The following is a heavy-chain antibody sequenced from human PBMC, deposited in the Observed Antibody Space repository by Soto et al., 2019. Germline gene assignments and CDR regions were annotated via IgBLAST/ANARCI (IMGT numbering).Heavy chain of an antibody. CDR3: ARDPKTSGGQHWAFNYFDS. CDR1: GFSFSISP. CDR2: ISYDGTNK. J-gene: IGHJ4*02. D-gene: IGHD7-27*01. Sequence: PLGGSLRLSCAASGFSFSISPMHWVRQAPGKGPELVALISYDGTNKFYADSVKGRFTISRDNSKSTLYLQVDSLRPEDAAVYYCARDPKTSGGQHWAFNYFDSWGQGTLVTVYS. V-gene: IGHV3-30-3*01.